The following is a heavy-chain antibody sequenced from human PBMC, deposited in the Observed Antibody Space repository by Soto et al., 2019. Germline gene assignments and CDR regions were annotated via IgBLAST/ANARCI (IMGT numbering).Heavy chain of an antibody. CDR1: GFTFSSYG. CDR2: ISYDGSNK. J-gene: IGHJ4*02. Sequence: QVQLVESGGGVVQPGRSLRLSCAASGFTFSSYGMHWVRQAPGKGLEWVAVISYDGSNKYYADSVKGRFTISRDNSKNTLYLQMNSLRAEDTAVYYCAKDESYLLRYFDGLLAYWGQGTLVTVSS. CDR3: AKDESYLLRYFDGLLAY. V-gene: IGHV3-30*18. D-gene: IGHD3-9*01.